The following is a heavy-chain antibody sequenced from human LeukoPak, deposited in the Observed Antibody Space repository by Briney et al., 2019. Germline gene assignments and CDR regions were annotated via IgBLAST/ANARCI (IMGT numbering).Heavy chain of an antibody. CDR3: ARDRHYDILTGYRYYYGMDV. Sequence: QPGGSLRLSCAASGFTFSSYWMSWVRQPPGKGLEWVANIKQDGSEKYYVDSVKGRFTISRDNAKNSLYLQMNSLRAGDTAVYYCARDRHYDILTGYRYYYGMDVWGQGTTVTVSS. V-gene: IGHV3-7*01. J-gene: IGHJ6*02. D-gene: IGHD3-9*01. CDR2: IKQDGSEK. CDR1: GFTFSSYW.